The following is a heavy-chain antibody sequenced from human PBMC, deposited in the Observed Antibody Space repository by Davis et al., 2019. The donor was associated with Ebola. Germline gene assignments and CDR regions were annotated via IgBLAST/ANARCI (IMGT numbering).Heavy chain of an antibody. CDR1: GFSFSSYE. CDR2: ITSSGSSA. Sequence: GESLKISCAASGFSFSSYEMNWVRQAPGKGLEWVSFITSSGSSAHYADSVRGRFTMSRDTSENTISLQMNRLRPNDTAVYYCARTDIGSHDAFNVWGQGTMVTVSS. J-gene: IGHJ3*01. CDR3: ARTDIGSHDAFNV. V-gene: IGHV3-48*03. D-gene: IGHD5-12*01.